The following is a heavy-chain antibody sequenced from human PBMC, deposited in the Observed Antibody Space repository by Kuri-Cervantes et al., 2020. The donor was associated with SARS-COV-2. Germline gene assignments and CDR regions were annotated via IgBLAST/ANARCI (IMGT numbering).Heavy chain of an antibody. V-gene: IGHV4-34*01. CDR3: AREYGSGSYYVQIDI. CDR1: GESFIGYY. J-gene: IGHJ3*02. D-gene: IGHD3-10*01. CDR2: INHSGST. Sequence: SETLSLTCAVYGESFIGYYWSWVRQPPGKGLEWIGDINHSGSTNYNPSLKSRVTISLDTSTNQFSLKLSTVTAADTAVYYCAREYGSGSYYVQIDIWGQGTMVTVSS.